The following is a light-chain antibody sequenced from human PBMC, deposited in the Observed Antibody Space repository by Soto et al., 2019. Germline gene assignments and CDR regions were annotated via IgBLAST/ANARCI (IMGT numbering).Light chain of an antibody. V-gene: IGKV3-20*01. CDR1: QSVAGAY. CDR2: EAS. Sequence: DIVMTQSPGTLSLSPGDRPTLSCRASQSVAGAYVAWYQQRPGQAPRLLISEASSRATGIPDRFSGSGSGTDFTLTISRLEPEDFAVYYCQQYHTSPITFGQGTRLEI. CDR3: QQYHTSPIT. J-gene: IGKJ5*01.